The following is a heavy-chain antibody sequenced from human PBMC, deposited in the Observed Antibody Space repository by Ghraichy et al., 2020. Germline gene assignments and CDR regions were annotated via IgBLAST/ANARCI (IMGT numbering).Heavy chain of an antibody. CDR3: SRGGGAGTPVLYHMDV. V-gene: IGHV3-21*01. J-gene: IGHJ6*02. CDR2: ISSSTRYI. D-gene: IGHD6-19*01. CDR1: GLMFSPNT. Sequence: LSLTCAASGLMFSPNTMNWVRQAPGKGLEWVSSISSSTRYIYYADSVKGRFTISRDNAQNSLYLQMNSLRAEDTAVYYCSRGGGAGTPVLYHMDVWGLGTTVTVSS.